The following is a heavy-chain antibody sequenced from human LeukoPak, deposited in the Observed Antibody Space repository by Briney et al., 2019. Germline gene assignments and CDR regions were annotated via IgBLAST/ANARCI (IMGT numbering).Heavy chain of an antibody. J-gene: IGHJ4*02. CDR1: AFTLSSYE. CDR3: ARQYRYSVTAGPFDY. V-gene: IGHV4-59*08. D-gene: IGHD6-13*01. CDR2: IYYSGST. Sequence: GSLRLSCAVSAFTLSSYEMNWVRQAPGKGLEWIGYIYYSGSTNYNPSLKSRVTISVDTSKNQFSLKLSSVTTADTAVYYCARQYRYSVTAGPFDYWGQGTLVTVSS.